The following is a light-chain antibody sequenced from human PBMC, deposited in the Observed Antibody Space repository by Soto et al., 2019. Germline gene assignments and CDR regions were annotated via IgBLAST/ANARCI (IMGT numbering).Light chain of an antibody. CDR1: TSDVGSYNL. Sequence: QSFLAQPGSVSSSRGQPLTISCTGTTSDVGSYNLVSWYQQHPGKAPQRMIYEGSKRPSGVSNRVSGSKSGNTASLTISGLQAEDEADYYCCSYAGSSSYVFGTGTKVTVL. CDR3: CSYAGSSSYV. CDR2: EGS. V-gene: IGLV2-23*01. J-gene: IGLJ1*01.